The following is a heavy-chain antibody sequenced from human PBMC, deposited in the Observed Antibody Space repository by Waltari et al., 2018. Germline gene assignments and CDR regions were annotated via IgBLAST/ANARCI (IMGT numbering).Heavy chain of an antibody. CDR1: GGSFSGHY. J-gene: IGHJ5*02. V-gene: IGHV4-34*01. CDR2: INHSGRT. Sequence: QVQLQQWGAGLLKPSETLSLTCVVSGGSFSGHYWSWIRQPPGKGLEWIGEINHSGRTNYNPSLKSRLTTSVDTSKNQVSLNLTSVTAADTAVYFCARLEWQLHWFDPWGQGTLVTVSS. D-gene: IGHD1-1*01. CDR3: ARLEWQLHWFDP.